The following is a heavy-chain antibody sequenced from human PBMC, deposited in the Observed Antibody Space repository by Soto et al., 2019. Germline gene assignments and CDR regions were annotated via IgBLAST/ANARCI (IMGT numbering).Heavy chain of an antibody. V-gene: IGHV4-59*01. D-gene: IGHD1-1*01. Sequence: QVQLQESGPGLVKPSETLSLTCTVSAGSITNYYWNWIRQPPEKGLEWIGFIHHTGSSMSNPSLRIRLTMSVDTTEGQISLNLRAVTAADTAVYYCAKWNEMKRSFDDWGQGILVTVSS. CDR1: AGSITNYY. CDR3: AKWNEMKRSFDD. J-gene: IGHJ4*02. CDR2: IHHTGSS.